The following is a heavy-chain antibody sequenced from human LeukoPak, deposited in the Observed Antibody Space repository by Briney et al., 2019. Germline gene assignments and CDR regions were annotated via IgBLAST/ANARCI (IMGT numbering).Heavy chain of an antibody. D-gene: IGHD4-17*01. CDR3: ARRGDYADY. V-gene: IGHV3-74*01. CDR2: INSDGSTT. Sequence: GGSLRLSCAASGFTFSSYWMHWVRQAPGKGLVWVSRINSDGSTTSHADSVRGRFTVSRDNAKNTLYLQMNSLRAEDTAVYYCARRGDYADYWGQGTLVTVSP. CDR1: GFTFSSYW. J-gene: IGHJ4*02.